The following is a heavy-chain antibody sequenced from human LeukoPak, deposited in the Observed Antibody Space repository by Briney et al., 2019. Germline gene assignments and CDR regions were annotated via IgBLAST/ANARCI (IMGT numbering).Heavy chain of an antibody. CDR1: GFMFSKYW. V-gene: IGHV3-7*01. D-gene: IGHD3-22*01. Sequence: GGSLKLSCEASGFMFSKYWMTWVRQAPGKGLEWVANIRGDGSVKYLLDSVKGRFSISRDNAKNSLSLEMNNLRAEDTAVYYCSRDANYYDSSRHYFDAFDIWGRGTMVTVSS. CDR2: IRGDGSVK. CDR3: SRDANYYDSSRHYFDAFDI. J-gene: IGHJ3*02.